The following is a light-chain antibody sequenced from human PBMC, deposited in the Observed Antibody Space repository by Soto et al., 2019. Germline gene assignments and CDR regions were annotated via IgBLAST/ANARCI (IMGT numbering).Light chain of an antibody. Sequence: DIQMTQAPSTLCPSVLDRLTITSRASQSISSWLAWYQQTPGTAPKLLIYTASSFESGAPSRFSGSGSGTDFTLTINSLQPDDFATYYCQQYKSYWTFGQGTKVDIK. CDR1: QSISSW. CDR3: QQYKSYWT. V-gene: IGKV1-5*03. CDR2: TAS. J-gene: IGKJ1*01.